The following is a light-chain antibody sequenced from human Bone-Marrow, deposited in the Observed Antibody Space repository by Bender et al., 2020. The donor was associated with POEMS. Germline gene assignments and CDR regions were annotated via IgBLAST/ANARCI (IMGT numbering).Light chain of an antibody. CDR2: KNN. CDR3: AAWDDSLRARL. Sequence: QSVVTQPPSASGTPGQTVTISCSGSSSNIEINFVYWYQQFPGAAPKLLIYKNNQRPSGVPDRFSASKSGTSASLAISGLQSEDEAGYYCAAWDDSLRARLFGGGTKVPVL. V-gene: IGLV1-47*01. J-gene: IGLJ2*01. CDR1: SSNIEINF.